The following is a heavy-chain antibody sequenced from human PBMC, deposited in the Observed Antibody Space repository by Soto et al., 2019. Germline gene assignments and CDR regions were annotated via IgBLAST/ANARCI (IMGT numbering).Heavy chain of an antibody. CDR1: GYGFTTYG. Sequence: QVHLVQSGAEVKKPGASVKVSCKGSGYGFTTYGITWVRQAPGQGLEWMAWISAHNGNTNSAQKLQGRVTVTRDTSTSTAYMELRSLRSDDTAVYYCARGRYGDYWGQGDLVTVSS. D-gene: IGHD1-1*01. CDR2: ISAHNGNT. J-gene: IGHJ4*02. CDR3: ARGRYGDY. V-gene: IGHV1-18*01.